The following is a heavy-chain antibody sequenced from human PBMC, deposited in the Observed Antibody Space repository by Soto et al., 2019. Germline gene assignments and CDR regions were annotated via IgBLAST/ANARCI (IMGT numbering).Heavy chain of an antibody. D-gene: IGHD3-9*01. Sequence: WETLSLTCAVSGGSFSGYYWTWIRQPPGTGLEWIGEINHSGSTNYNPSLKSRVTISVDTSKNQFSLKLTSVTAADTAVYSCARDKMTGLFGYGGQGTLVTVSS. V-gene: IGHV4-34*01. CDR3: ARDKMTGLFGY. J-gene: IGHJ4*02. CDR2: INHSGST. CDR1: GGSFSGYY.